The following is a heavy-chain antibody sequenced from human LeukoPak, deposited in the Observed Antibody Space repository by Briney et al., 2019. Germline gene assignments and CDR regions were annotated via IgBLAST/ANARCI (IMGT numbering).Heavy chain of an antibody. V-gene: IGHV1-58*01. Sequence: VASVKVSCKASGFTFTSSALQWVRQARGQRLEWIGWIVVGSGNTNYAQKFQERVTITRDMSTSTAYMELSSLSSEDTAVYYCAASYYFDSSGPGYWGQGPLVTVSS. CDR2: IVVGSGNT. D-gene: IGHD3-22*01. CDR1: GFTFTSSA. CDR3: AASYYFDSSGPGY. J-gene: IGHJ4*02.